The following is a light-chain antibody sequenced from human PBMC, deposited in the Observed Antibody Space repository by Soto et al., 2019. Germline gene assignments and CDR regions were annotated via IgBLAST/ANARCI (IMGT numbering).Light chain of an antibody. Sequence: IQLTQSPSSLSASVGDRVTITCRASQDINYYLAWYQQKPGTAPKLLIYAASSLQSGVPSRFSGSGAGTDCTLTISSLQPEDFETDDCQQLNSYPSTFGQGTRLEIK. CDR3: QQLNSYPST. V-gene: IGKV1-9*01. CDR2: AAS. CDR1: QDINYY. J-gene: IGKJ5*01.